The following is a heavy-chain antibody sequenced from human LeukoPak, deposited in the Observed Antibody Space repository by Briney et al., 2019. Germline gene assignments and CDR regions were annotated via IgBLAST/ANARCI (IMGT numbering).Heavy chain of an antibody. CDR1: GGSISSYY. V-gene: IGHV4-59*01. D-gene: IGHD3-22*01. CDR3: ARKSLGYDSSGYLDY. J-gene: IGHJ4*02. Sequence: PSETLSLTCTGSGGSISSYYWSWIRQPPGKGLEWSGYIYSSRSTNYNPSLKRRVTISVDTSKNHFSLKLSSVTAADTAVYYCARKSLGYDSSGYLDYWGQGTLVTVSS. CDR2: IYSSRST.